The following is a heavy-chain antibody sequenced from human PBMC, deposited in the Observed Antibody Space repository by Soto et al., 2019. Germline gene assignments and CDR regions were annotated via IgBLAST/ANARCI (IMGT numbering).Heavy chain of an antibody. CDR2: ISFTGSIT. Sequence: QVQLVESGGALVKPGGSLRLSCGASGFPFGDYYMSWIRQAPGKGLEWVSYISFTGSITYYADSVRGRFTISRDNARSLLSLQMSSLRGEDTAVYYCARYLQNAAPHTNWFVPWGQGALVTVSS. J-gene: IGHJ5*02. V-gene: IGHV3-11*01. D-gene: IGHD2-2*01. CDR3: ARYLQNAAPHTNWFVP. CDR1: GFPFGDYY.